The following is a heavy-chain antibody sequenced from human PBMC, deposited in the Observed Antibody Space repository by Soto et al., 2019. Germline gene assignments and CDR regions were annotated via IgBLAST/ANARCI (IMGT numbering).Heavy chain of an antibody. CDR3: TRLDEYSSSLRYYYYGMDV. D-gene: IGHD6-6*01. V-gene: IGHV3-73*01. CDR2: IRSKANSYAT. J-gene: IGHJ6*02. Sequence: GGSLRLSCAASGFTFSGSAMHWVRQASGKGLEWVGRIRSKANSYATAHAASVKGRFTISRDDSKNTAYLQMNSLKTEDTAVYYCTRLDEYSSSLRYYYYGMDVWGQGTTVTVSS. CDR1: GFTFSGSA.